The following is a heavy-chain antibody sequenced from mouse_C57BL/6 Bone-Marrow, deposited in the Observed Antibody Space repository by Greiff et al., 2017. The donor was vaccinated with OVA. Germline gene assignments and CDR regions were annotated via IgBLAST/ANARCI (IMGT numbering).Heavy chain of an antibody. D-gene: IGHD2-4*01. CDR3: AGDDYDRFAY. Sequence: VQLQQSGAELVKPGASVKISCTASGYAFSSYWMNWVKQRPGKGLEWIGQIYPGDGDTNDNGKFKGKSTLTADKSSSTAYMQLSSLTYEDSAVYFCAGDDYDRFAYWGQGTLVTVSA. J-gene: IGHJ3*01. CDR2: IYPGDGDT. V-gene: IGHV1-80*01. CDR1: GYAFSSYW.